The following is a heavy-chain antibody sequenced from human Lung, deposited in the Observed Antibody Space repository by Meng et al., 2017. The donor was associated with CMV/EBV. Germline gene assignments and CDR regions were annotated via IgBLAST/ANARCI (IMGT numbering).Heavy chain of an antibody. Sequence: SVXVSXXASGYTFTGYYMLWVRHAPGQGLEWMGWINPNSGDTNYAQKFQGRVTMTRDTSISTAYMELSRLRSDDTAVYYCARGGGYSNSSACGMAVWGQGTXVTVAS. D-gene: IGHD6-6*01. CDR2: INPNSGDT. CDR3: ARGGGYSNSSACGMAV. CDR1: GYTFTGYY. V-gene: IGHV1-2*02. J-gene: IGHJ6*02.